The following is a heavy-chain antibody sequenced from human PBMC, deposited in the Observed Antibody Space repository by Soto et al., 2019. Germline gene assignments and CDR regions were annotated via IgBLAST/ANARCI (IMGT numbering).Heavy chain of an antibody. CDR2: ISGSGGST. J-gene: IGHJ4*02. CDR3: AKDDDYGDYFDY. D-gene: IGHD4-17*01. V-gene: IGHV3-23*01. Sequence: GGSLRLSCAASEFTFSSYAMSWVRQAPGKGLEWVSAISGSGGSTYYADSVKGRFTISRDNSKNTLYLQMNSLRAEDTAVYYCAKDDDYGDYFDYWGQGTLVTVSS. CDR1: EFTFSSYA.